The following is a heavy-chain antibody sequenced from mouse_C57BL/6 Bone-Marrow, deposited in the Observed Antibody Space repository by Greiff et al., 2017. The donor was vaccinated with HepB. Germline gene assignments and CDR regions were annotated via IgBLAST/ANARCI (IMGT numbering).Heavy chain of an antibody. CDR3: AREENYYGSSPTYWYFDV. Sequence: QVQLQQSGAELAKPGASVKLSCKASGYTFTSYWMHWVKQRPGQGLEWIGYINPSSGYTNYNQKFKGKSTLTVDKSSSTAYMQLSSLTSEDSAVYYCAREENYYGSSPTYWYFDVWGTGTTVTVSS. V-gene: IGHV1-7*01. J-gene: IGHJ1*03. CDR2: INPSSGYT. D-gene: IGHD1-1*01. CDR1: GYTFTSYW.